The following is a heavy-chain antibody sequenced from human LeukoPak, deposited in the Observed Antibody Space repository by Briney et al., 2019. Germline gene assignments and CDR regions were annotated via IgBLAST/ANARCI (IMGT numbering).Heavy chain of an antibody. Sequence: SETLSLTCTVSGGSISSGDHYWSWIRQPPGKGLEWIGYIYYSGTTYYNPPLRSRVSISVDTSKNQFSLKLTSVTAADTAVYYCARGRSYGSGRYWFDPWGQGTLVTVS. CDR1: GGSISSGDHY. CDR3: ARGRSYGSGRYWFDP. J-gene: IGHJ5*02. D-gene: IGHD3-10*01. V-gene: IGHV4-30-4*01. CDR2: IYYSGTT.